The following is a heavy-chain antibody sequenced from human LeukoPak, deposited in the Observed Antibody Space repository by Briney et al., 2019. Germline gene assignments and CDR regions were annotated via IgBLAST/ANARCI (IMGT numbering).Heavy chain of an antibody. CDR3: ARVGDYDILTGYYMPPPYFDY. Sequence: SETLSLTCTVSGGSISSGDYYWSWIRQPPGKGLEWIGYIYYRGSTYYNPSLKSRVTISVDTSKNQFSLKLSSVTAADTAVYYCARVGDYDILTGYYMPPPYFDYWGQGTLVTVSS. V-gene: IGHV4-30-4*01. D-gene: IGHD3-9*01. J-gene: IGHJ4*02. CDR1: GGSISSGDYY. CDR2: IYYRGST.